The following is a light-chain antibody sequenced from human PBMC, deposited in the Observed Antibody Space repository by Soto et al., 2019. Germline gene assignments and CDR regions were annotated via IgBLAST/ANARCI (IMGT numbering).Light chain of an antibody. J-gene: IGKJ1*01. V-gene: IGKV3-20*01. CDR1: QSVSNSY. CDR2: GAS. Sequence: EIVLTQSPGTLSLSPGERATLSCRASQSVSNSYLAWYQQKPGQAPRLLIYGASSRATGIPDRFSGSESGTDFTLTISRLEPEDFAVYYCQQYVSSPRTFGQGTKVEIK. CDR3: QQYVSSPRT.